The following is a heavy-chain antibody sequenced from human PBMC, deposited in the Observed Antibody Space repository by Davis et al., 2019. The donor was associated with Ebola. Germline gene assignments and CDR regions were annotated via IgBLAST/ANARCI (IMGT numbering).Heavy chain of an antibody. V-gene: IGHV1-69*04. J-gene: IGHJ4*02. CDR1: GGTFSSYA. CDR2: IIPILGIA. Sequence: KISCKASGGTFSSYAISWVRQAPGQGLEWMGRIIPILGIANYAQKFQGRVTITADKSTSTAYMELSSLRFEDTAVYYCARSGSGTYYGAYWGQGTLVTVSS. D-gene: IGHD1-26*01. CDR3: ARSGSGTYYGAY.